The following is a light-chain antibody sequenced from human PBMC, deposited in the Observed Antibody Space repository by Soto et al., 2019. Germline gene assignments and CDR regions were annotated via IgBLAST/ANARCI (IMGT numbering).Light chain of an antibody. Sequence: QLVLTQSPSASASLGASVKLTCTLSSGHSNYAIAWHQQQPEKGPRYLMKINSDGGHNKGDGIPDRFSGSSSGAERYLTISSLQSEDEADYYCQTWDTGTVVFGGGTQLTVL. CDR1: SGHSNYA. V-gene: IGLV4-69*01. CDR2: INSDGGH. J-gene: IGLJ2*01. CDR3: QTWDTGTVV.